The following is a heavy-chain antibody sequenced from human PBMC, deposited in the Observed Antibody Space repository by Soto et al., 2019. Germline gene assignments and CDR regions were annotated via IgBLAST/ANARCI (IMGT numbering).Heavy chain of an antibody. D-gene: IGHD2-15*01. J-gene: IGHJ5*02. Sequence: SETLSLTFTVSGGSISSYYWSWIRQPPGKGLEWIGYIYYSGSTNYNPSLKSRVTISVDTSKNQFSLKLSSVTAADTAVYYCARHVGGYCSGGSCYSFGFDPWGQGTLVTVSS. CDR2: IYYSGST. CDR3: ARHVGGYCSGGSCYSFGFDP. CDR1: GGSISSYY. V-gene: IGHV4-59*08.